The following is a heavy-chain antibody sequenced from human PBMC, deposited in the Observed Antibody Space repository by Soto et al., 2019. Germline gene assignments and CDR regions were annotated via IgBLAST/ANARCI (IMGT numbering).Heavy chain of an antibody. Sequence: QLQLQESGSRLVKPSLTLSLTCAVSGGSISRAGYSWSWIRQSPGKGLEWIGYIYNSGSTFYNPSLKSRLTISVDRSKNQLSLQLNSVTAADTAVYYCASSRVVTTYFDYWGQGTLVTVSS. CDR3: ASSRVVTTYFDY. J-gene: IGHJ4*02. D-gene: IGHD2-21*02. V-gene: IGHV4-30-2*06. CDR2: IYNSGST. CDR1: GGSISRAGYS.